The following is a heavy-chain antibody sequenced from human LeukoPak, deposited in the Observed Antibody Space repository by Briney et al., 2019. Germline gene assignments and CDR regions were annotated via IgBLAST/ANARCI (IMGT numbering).Heavy chain of an antibody. Sequence: GGSLRLSCAASGFTFSSYAMHWVRQAPGKGLEYVSAISSNGGSTYYANSVKGRFTISRDNPKNTLYLQMNSLRAEDTAVYYCARVSYYYYYMDVWGKGTTVTISS. CDR2: ISSNGGST. CDR3: ARVSYYYYYMDV. CDR1: GFTFSSYA. J-gene: IGHJ6*03. V-gene: IGHV3-64*01.